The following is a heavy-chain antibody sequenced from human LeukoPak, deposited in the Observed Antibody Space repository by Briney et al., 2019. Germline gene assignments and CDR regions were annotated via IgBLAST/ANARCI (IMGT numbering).Heavy chain of an antibody. D-gene: IGHD2-2*02. CDR3: ARGVIPGTIQWSLDY. Sequence: GGSLRLSCAASGFTFISYWMHWVRQAPGKGLEWVANIGPDGGEKFCLDSVKGRFTFSRDNARNSLFLQMDSLRAEDTAVYYCARGVIPGTIQWSLDYWGRGTLVTVAS. V-gene: IGHV3-7*04. CDR2: IGPDGGEK. CDR1: GFTFISYW. J-gene: IGHJ4*02.